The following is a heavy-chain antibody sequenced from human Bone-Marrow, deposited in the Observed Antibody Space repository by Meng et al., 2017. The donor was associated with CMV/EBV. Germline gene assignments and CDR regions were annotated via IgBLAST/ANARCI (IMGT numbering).Heavy chain of an antibody. J-gene: IGHJ5*02. V-gene: IGHV1-2*02. Sequence: ASVKVSCTASGYTFTGYYMHWVRQAPGQGLEWMGWINPNSGGTNYAQKFQGRVTMTRDTSISTAYMELSRLRSDDTAVYYCARPFYGGYNWFDPWGQGTLVTVSS. CDR2: INPNSGGT. CDR3: ARPFYGGYNWFDP. CDR1: GYTFTGYY. D-gene: IGHD3-10*01.